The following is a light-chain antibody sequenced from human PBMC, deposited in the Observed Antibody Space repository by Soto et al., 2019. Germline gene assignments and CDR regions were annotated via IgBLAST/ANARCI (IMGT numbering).Light chain of an antibody. V-gene: IGLV1-40*01. J-gene: IGLJ2*01. Sequence: QPVLTQPPSVSGAPGQRVTISCTGSSSNIGAGYDVHWYQHLPGTAPKLLIYGNNNRPSGVPDRFSGSKSGTSASLAITGLQAEDEADYFCQSYDNSLSSSIFGGGTKVTVL. CDR3: QSYDNSLSSSI. CDR1: SSNIGAGYD. CDR2: GNN.